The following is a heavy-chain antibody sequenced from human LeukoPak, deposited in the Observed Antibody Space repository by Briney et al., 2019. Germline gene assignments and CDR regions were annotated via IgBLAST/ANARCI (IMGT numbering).Heavy chain of an antibody. J-gene: IGHJ5*01. Sequence: GGSLRLSCAASGFTFSGYGMHWVRRAPGKGLEWVALIWYDGSDKDYGDSVKGRFTISRDNTKNTRYLQMNSLRADDTAVYYCVKSVAGTRGWVDSWGEGTLVIVSS. CDR3: VKSVAGTRGWVDS. CDR1: GFTFSGYG. CDR2: IWYDGSDK. V-gene: IGHV3-33*03.